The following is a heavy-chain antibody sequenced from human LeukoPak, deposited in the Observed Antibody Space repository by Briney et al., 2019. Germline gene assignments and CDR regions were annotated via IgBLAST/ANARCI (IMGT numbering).Heavy chain of an antibody. CDR1: GGSISSSSYY. V-gene: IGHV4-39*01. D-gene: IGHD4-11*01. CDR2: IYYSGST. CDR3: ASPGDYSDYYFDY. Sequence: PPETLSLTCTVSGGSISSSSYYWGWIRQPPGKGLEWIGSIYYSGSTYYNPSLKSRVTISVDTSKNQFSLKLSSVTAADTAVYYCASPGDYSDYYFDYWGQGTLVTVSS. J-gene: IGHJ4*02.